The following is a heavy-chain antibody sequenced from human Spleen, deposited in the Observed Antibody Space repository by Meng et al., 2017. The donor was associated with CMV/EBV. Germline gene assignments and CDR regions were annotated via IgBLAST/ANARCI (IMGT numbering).Heavy chain of an antibody. CDR3: AKVLTPLVPAAIPDAFDI. Sequence: SLKISCAASGFTFDDYAMHWVRQAPGKGLERVSGSSWNSGSIGYADSVKGRFTISRDKAKISLYLQMNSLRAEDMALYYCAKVLTPLVPAAIPDAFDIWGQGTMVTVSS. CDR2: SSWNSGSI. D-gene: IGHD2-2*01. J-gene: IGHJ3*02. CDR1: GFTFDDYA. V-gene: IGHV3-9*03.